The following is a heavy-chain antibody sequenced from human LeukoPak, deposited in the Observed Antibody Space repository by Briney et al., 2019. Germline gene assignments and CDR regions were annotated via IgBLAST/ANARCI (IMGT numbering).Heavy chain of an antibody. Sequence: GGSLRLSCAASGFTFSSYAMSWVRQAPGKGLEWVSAISGSGGSTYYADSVKGRFTISRDNSKNTLYRQMNSLRAEDTAVYYCAKDRSDNWNYGYFDYWGQGTLVTVSS. CDR1: GFTFSSYA. CDR2: ISGSGGST. CDR3: AKDRSDNWNYGYFDY. D-gene: IGHD1-7*01. V-gene: IGHV3-23*01. J-gene: IGHJ4*02.